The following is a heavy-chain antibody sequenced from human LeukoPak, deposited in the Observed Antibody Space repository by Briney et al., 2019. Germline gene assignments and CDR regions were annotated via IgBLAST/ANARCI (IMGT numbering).Heavy chain of an antibody. D-gene: IGHD6-13*01. V-gene: IGHV7-4-1*02. Sequence: ASVKVSCKASGYTFTTYAMNWVRQAPGQGLEWMGWINTNTGNPTYAQGFTGRFVFSLDTSVSTAYLQISSLKAEDTAMYYCARHPIAAGGAYNWFDPWGQGTLVTVSS. CDR2: INTNTGNP. CDR3: ARHPIAAGGAYNWFDP. J-gene: IGHJ5*02. CDR1: GYTFTTYA.